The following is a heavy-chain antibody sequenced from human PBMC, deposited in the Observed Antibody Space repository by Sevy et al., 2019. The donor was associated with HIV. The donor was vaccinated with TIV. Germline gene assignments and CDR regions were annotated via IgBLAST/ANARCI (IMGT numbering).Heavy chain of an antibody. CDR3: AKAPNYYDSSGYPLDY. Sequence: GGSLRLSCAASGFTFSSYAMSWVRQAPGKGLEWVSAISGSGGSTYYADSVKGRFTISRDNSKNTLYLQMNSLRAEDTAVYYCAKAPNYYDSSGYPLDYWGQGTLVTVSS. D-gene: IGHD3-22*01. J-gene: IGHJ4*02. V-gene: IGHV3-23*01. CDR1: GFTFSSYA. CDR2: ISGSGGST.